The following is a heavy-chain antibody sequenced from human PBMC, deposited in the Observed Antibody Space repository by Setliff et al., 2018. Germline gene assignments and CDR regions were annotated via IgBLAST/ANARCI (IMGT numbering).Heavy chain of an antibody. Sequence: PGESLKISCQGSGYSFTNNWIAWVRQMPGKGLECMGIIFPGNSNTRYSPSFQGQVTISVDKAINTAYLQWTSLKASDTAIYYCARRAVTAEYFQHWGHGTLVTVSS. CDR2: IFPGNSNT. CDR1: GYSFTNNW. CDR3: ARRAVTAEYFQH. D-gene: IGHD4-17*01. V-gene: IGHV5-51*01. J-gene: IGHJ1*01.